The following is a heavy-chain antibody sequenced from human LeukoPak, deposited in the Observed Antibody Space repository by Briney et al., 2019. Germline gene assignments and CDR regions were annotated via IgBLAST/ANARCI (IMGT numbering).Heavy chain of an antibody. V-gene: IGHV3-30*02. CDR3: ARDAYYYYYMDV. CDR2: IREDGSNK. Sequence: GGSLRLSCAASGFTFNNYGMHWVRQAPGKGLKWVAFIREDGSNKYYADSVKGRFTISRDNAKNTLYLQMNSLRAEDTAVYYCARDAYYYYYMDVWGKGTTVTISS. J-gene: IGHJ6*03. CDR1: GFTFNNYG.